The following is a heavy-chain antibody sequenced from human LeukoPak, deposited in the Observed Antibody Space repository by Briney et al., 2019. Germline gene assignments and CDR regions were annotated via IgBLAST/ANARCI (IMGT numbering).Heavy chain of an antibody. Sequence: PGGSLRLSCAASGFTFSSHCMHWVRQAPGKGLEWVSVIWYDGSDEYYADFVKGRFTISRDNSKNTLYLQMNSLRAENTAVYYCARDGGYHSSGPFDYWGQGTLVTVSS. V-gene: IGHV3-33*01. CDR3: ARDGGYHSSGPFDY. CDR1: GFTFSSHC. CDR2: IWYDGSDE. J-gene: IGHJ4*02. D-gene: IGHD3-22*01.